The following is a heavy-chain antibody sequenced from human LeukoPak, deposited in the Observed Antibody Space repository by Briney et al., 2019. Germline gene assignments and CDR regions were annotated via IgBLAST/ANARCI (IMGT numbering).Heavy chain of an antibody. J-gene: IGHJ4*02. CDR2: IIPIFGTA. D-gene: IGHD5-18*01. V-gene: IGHV1-69*05. Sequence: ASVKVSCKASGGTFSSYAISWVRQAPGQGLEWMGGIIPIFGTANYAQKFQGRVTITTDESTSTAYMELSSLRSEDTAVYYCASVDRGYSYGSDWGQGTLVTVSS. CDR1: GGTFSSYA. CDR3: ASVDRGYSYGSD.